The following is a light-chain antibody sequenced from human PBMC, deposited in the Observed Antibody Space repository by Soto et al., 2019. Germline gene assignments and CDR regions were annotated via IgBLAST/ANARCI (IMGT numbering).Light chain of an antibody. CDR2: DAS. CDR1: HSADTY. Sequence: EIVLTQSPATLSLSPGERTTLSCRASHSADTYLAWYQHKPGQAPRLLIHDASIRATGVPARFSGSGSGTDFTLTISSLEPEDFAVYYCQHRYGFTFGPGTEVDIK. V-gene: IGKV3-11*01. CDR3: QHRYGFT. J-gene: IGKJ3*01.